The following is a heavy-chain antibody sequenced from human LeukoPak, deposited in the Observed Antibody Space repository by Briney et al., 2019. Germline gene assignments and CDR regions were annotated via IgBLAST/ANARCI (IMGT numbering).Heavy chain of an antibody. CDR2: INPNSGGT. D-gene: IGHD4-23*01. CDR3: ARTTPPTFYGGNPRDAFDI. CDR1: GYTFTRYY. V-gene: IGHV1-2*02. Sequence: ASVKVSCKASGYTFTRYYMHWVRQAPGQGLEWMGWINPNSGGTNYAQKFQGRVTMTRDTSISTAYMELSRLRSDDTAVYYCARTTPPTFYGGNPRDAFDIWGQGTMVTVSS. J-gene: IGHJ3*02.